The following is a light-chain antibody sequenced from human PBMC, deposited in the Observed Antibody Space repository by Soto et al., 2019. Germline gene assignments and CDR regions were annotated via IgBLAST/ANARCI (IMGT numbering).Light chain of an antibody. Sequence: QSVLTQPPSVSGAPGQRVTISCTGSSSNIGASYEVHWYQQFSGRAPKLLIYGNNNRPSGVPNRFSGSKSGTSGSLAINGLQAEDGADYYCQYYDSSLSGYVVGTGSKPTVL. J-gene: IGLJ1*01. V-gene: IGLV1-40*01. CDR2: GNN. CDR1: SSNIGASYE. CDR3: QYYDSSLSGYV.